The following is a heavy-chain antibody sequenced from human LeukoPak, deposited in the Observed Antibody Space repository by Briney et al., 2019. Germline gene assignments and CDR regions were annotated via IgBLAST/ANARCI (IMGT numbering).Heavy chain of an antibody. Sequence: KPGGSLRLSCAASGFTFSDYRMTWFRQAPGKGLVWVSSISSKSNYIYYAVSGKGRFTISRDNAKHSLFLQMISLIADDTAVYYCARDIAGAGRGGFDYWGQATLVTVSS. V-gene: IGHV3-21*01. J-gene: IGHJ4*02. D-gene: IGHD6-19*01. CDR3: ARDIAGAGRGGFDY. CDR2: ISSKSNYI. CDR1: GFTFSDYR.